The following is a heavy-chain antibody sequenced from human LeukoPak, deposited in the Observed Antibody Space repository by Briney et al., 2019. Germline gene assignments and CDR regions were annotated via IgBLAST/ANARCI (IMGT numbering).Heavy chain of an antibody. CDR1: GFTFSNAW. CDR2: IYYSGST. Sequence: PGGSLRLSCAASGFTFSNAWMSWVRQPPGKGLEWIGSIYYSGSTYYNPSLKSRVTISVDTSKNQFSLKLSSVTAADTAVYYCARVDTAMVPDYWGQGTLVTVSS. CDR3: ARVDTAMVPDY. D-gene: IGHD5-18*01. V-gene: IGHV4-38-2*01. J-gene: IGHJ4*02.